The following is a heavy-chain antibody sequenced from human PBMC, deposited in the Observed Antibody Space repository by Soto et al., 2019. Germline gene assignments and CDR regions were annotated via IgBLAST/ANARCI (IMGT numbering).Heavy chain of an antibody. J-gene: IGHJ6*02. CDR3: ARADDFWRCGMAV. CDR1: GGTLIRYA. V-gene: IGHV1-69*06. CDR2: IIPVLGTV. Sequence: QVQLVQSGAEVKTPGSSLKVSCQASGGTLIRYAINCGRQAPGEGLEWLGGIIPVLGTVNIAQKLQGRLTLKPDKSKNIAYLELSSLTSEDRTVYYCARADDFWRCGMAVWGQGTTVTVSS. D-gene: IGHD3-3*01.